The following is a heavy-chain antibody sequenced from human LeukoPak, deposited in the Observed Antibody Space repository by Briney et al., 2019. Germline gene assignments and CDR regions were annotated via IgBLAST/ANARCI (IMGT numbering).Heavy chain of an antibody. CDR1: GGSFSGYY. J-gene: IGHJ6*03. D-gene: IGHD3-10*01. CDR3: ARLGSVGYYNYQYMDI. CDR2: INDIGNT. Sequence: SETLSLTCAVYGGSFSGYYWSWLRQPPGKGLEWIGEINDIGNTNYDPSLRSRVTISVDTSKNQFSLSLTSAAAADTAVYFCARLGSVGYYNYQYMDIWGNGTTVTVSS. V-gene: IGHV4-34*01.